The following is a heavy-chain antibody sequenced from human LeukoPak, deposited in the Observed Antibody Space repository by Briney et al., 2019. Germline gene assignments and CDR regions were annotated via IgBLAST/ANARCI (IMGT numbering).Heavy chain of an antibody. Sequence: PGRSLRLSCAASGFTFSSYGMHWVRQAPGKGLEWVAVIWYDGSNKYYADSVKGRFTISRDNSKNTLYLQMNSLRAEDTAVYYCASASNCSGGSCYSDLDYWGQGTLVTVSS. D-gene: IGHD2-15*01. V-gene: IGHV3-33*01. CDR1: GFTFSSYG. CDR3: ASASNCSGGSCYSDLDY. J-gene: IGHJ4*02. CDR2: IWYDGSNK.